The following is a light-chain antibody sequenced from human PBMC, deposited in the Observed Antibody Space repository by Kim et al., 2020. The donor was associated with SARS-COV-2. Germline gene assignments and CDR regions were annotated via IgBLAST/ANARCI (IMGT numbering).Light chain of an antibody. V-gene: IGKV3-20*01. J-gene: IGKJ1*01. CDR3: QQYANSPQT. CDR2: GAS. CDR1: QSVGRNY. Sequence: SPGERATLSGRASQSVGRNYLAWFQQNPGQAPRLLIYGASSRATGIPDRFSGSGSGTDFTLTISSLEPEDFAVYYCQQYANSPQTFGQGTKVEIK.